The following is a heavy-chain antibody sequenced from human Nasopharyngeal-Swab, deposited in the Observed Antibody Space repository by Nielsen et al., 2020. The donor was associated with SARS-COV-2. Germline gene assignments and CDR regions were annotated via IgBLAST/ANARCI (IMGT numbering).Heavy chain of an antibody. J-gene: IGHJ6*02. D-gene: IGHD6-6*01. CDR3: AAAKAARQGYYYYSMDV. V-gene: IGHV1-58*01. CDR2: IVVGSGNT. CDR1: GFTFTSSA. Sequence: SVKVSCKASGFTFTSSAVQWVRQARGQRLEWIGWIVVGSGNTNYAQKFQERVTITRDMSTSTAYMELSSLRSEDTAVYYCAAAKAARQGYYYYSMDVWGQGTTVTVSS.